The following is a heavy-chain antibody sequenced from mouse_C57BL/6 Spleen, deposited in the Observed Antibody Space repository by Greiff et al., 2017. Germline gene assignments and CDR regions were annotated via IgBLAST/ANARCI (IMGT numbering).Heavy chain of an antibody. D-gene: IGHD2-3*01. CDR1: GYTFTDYY. V-gene: IGHV1-26*01. Sequence: EVQLQQSGPELVKPGASVKISCKASGYTFTDYYMNWVQQSHGKSLEWIGDINPNNGGTSYNQKFKGKATLTVDKSSSTAYMELRSLTSEDSAVYYCARGDGYFYYCDDWGQGTTLTVSS. J-gene: IGHJ2*01. CDR2: INPNNGGT. CDR3: ARGDGYFYYCDD.